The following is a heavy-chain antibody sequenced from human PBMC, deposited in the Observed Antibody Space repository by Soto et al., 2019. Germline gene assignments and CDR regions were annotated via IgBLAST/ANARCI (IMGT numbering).Heavy chain of an antibody. Sequence: QVQLVESGGGVVQPGRSLRLSCAASGFTFSSYGMHWVRQAPGKGLEWVAVIWNDGSNKYYADSVKGRFTISRDNSKNTLYLQINSLRAEDTAVYYCAREPRMTAVTVDYWGQGTLVTVSS. D-gene: IGHD4-17*01. CDR2: IWNDGSNK. CDR3: AREPRMTAVTVDY. CDR1: GFTFSSYG. V-gene: IGHV3-33*01. J-gene: IGHJ4*02.